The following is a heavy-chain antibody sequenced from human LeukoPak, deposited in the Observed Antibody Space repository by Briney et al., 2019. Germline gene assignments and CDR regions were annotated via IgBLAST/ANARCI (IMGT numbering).Heavy chain of an antibody. CDR2: IWYDGSNK. Sequence: GGSLRLSCAASGFTFSSYGMHWVRQAPGKGLEWVAVIWYDGSNKYYADSVKGRFTISRDNSKNTLYLQMNSLRAEDTAVYYRARDDCGGDCYPVGAFDIWGQGTMVTVSS. V-gene: IGHV3-33*01. D-gene: IGHD2-21*02. J-gene: IGHJ3*02. CDR1: GFTFSSYG. CDR3: ARDDCGGDCYPVGAFDI.